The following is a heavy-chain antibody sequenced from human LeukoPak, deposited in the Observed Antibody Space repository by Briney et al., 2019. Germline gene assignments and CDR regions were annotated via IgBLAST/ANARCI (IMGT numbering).Heavy chain of an antibody. CDR1: GYIFSKYF. D-gene: IGHD6-19*01. V-gene: IGHV1-2*06. J-gene: IGHJ4*02. CDR2: INPSNGGT. CDR3: TREGPGSDWATFDS. Sequence: ASVKVSCKTSGYIFSKYFMQWVRQAPGQGLEWMGRINPSNGGTNYAQKFQGRVTMTRDTSISTVYMELSRLTSDDTAVYYCTREGPGSDWATFDSWGQGALVTVSS.